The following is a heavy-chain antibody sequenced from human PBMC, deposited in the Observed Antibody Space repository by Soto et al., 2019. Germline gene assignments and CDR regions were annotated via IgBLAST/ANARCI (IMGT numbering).Heavy chain of an antibody. J-gene: IGHJ4*02. CDR3: ARGRTKLRWLQFSSSLFDY. Sequence: ASVKVSCKASGYTFTGYYMHWVRQAPGQGLEWMGWINPNSGGTNYAQKFQGWVTMTRDTSISTAYMELSRLRSDDTAVYYCARGRTKLRWLQFSSSLFDYWGQGTLVTVSS. CDR2: INPNSGGT. CDR1: GYTFTGYY. D-gene: IGHD5-12*01. V-gene: IGHV1-2*04.